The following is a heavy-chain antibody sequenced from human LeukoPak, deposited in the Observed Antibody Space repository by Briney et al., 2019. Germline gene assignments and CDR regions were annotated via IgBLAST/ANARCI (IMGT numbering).Heavy chain of an antibody. CDR1: GFTFSSYA. J-gene: IGHJ6*02. Sequence: PGGSLRLSCAASGFTFSSYAMSWVRQAPGKGLECVSAISGSDGSTYYPDSVKGRFTVSRDNSKNTLYLQMNGLRAEDTAVYYCAKALPTVTIYYHYGMDVWGQGTTVTVSS. V-gene: IGHV3-23*01. CDR3: AKALPTVTIYYHYGMDV. D-gene: IGHD4-11*01. CDR2: ISGSDGST.